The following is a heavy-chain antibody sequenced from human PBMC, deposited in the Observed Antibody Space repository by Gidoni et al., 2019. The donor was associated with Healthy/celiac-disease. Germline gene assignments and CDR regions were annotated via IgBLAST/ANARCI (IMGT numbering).Heavy chain of an antibody. D-gene: IGHD3-9*01. Sequence: QLQLQESGPGLVKPSETLSLTCTVSGGSISSSSYYWGWIRQPPGKGLEWIGSIYYSGSTYYNPSLKSRVTISVDTSKNQFSLKLSSVTAADTAVYYCARHGEGYFDTHFDYWGQGTLVTVSS. CDR3: ARHGEGYFDTHFDY. J-gene: IGHJ4*02. CDR1: GGSISSSSYY. CDR2: IYYSGST. V-gene: IGHV4-39*01.